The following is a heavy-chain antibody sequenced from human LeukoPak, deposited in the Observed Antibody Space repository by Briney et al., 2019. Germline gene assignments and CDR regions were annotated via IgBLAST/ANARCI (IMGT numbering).Heavy chain of an antibody. CDR2: INPNSGGT. J-gene: IGHJ5*02. D-gene: IGHD6-19*01. Sequence: GASVKASCKASGYTFTGYYIHWVRQAPGQGLEWMGWINPNSGGTKYAQKFQGRVTMTRDTSISTAYMGLSRLRSDDTAVYSCAKGRVVAGTKSLTYNRSDPWGQGALVTVSS. V-gene: IGHV1-2*02. CDR3: AKGRVVAGTKSLTYNRSDP. CDR1: GYTFTGYY.